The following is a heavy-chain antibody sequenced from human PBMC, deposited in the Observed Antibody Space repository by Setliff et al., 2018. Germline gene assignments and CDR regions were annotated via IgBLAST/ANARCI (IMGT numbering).Heavy chain of an antibody. CDR2: INPNSGGT. CDR3: ARGAGGIWQWGYYFDY. Sequence: VASVKVSCKASGYTFTGYYMHWVRQAPGQGLEWMGWINPNSGGTNYAQKFQGWVTMTRGTSISTAYMELSGLRSDDTAVYYCARGAGGIWQWGYYFDYWGQGTLVTVSS. J-gene: IGHJ4*02. D-gene: IGHD6-19*01. V-gene: IGHV1-2*04. CDR1: GYTFTGYY.